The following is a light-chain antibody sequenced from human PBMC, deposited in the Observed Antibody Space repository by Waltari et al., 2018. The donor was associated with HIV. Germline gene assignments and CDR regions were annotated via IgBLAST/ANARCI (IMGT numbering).Light chain of an antibody. V-gene: IGLV1-44*01. CDR2: SNN. J-gene: IGLJ3*02. CDR1: SSNIESNT. Sequence: QSVLTQPSSASGTPGPRVAISCSGSSSNIESNTVNWYQQLPGTAAKLLVYSNNQRPSGVPDRISGSKSGTSASLAISGLQSEDEADYYCAAWDDSLNGWVFGGGTKLTVL. CDR3: AAWDDSLNGWV.